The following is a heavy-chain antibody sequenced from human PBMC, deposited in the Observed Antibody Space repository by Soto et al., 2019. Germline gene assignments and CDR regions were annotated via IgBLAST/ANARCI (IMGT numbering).Heavy chain of an antibody. D-gene: IGHD1-1*01. CDR2: IGSSSRTI. V-gene: IGHV3-48*02. CDR3: AKPERDYYGMHV. J-gene: IGHJ6*02. CDR1: GFTFSSYS. Sequence: GGSLRPSCAASGFTFSSYSMNWVRQAPGKGLEWVSYIGSSSRTIYYADSVKGRFTISRDDAKNSLYLQMNSLRDEDTAVYYCAKPERDYYGMHVWGQGTTVTVSS.